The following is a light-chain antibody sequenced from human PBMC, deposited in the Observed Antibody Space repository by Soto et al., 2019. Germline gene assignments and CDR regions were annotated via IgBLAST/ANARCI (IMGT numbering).Light chain of an antibody. CDR2: DVN. V-gene: IGLV2-14*03. CDR3: TSWTTSTTMI. Sequence: QSVLTQPASVSGSPGQSITISCTGTSSDIGAYNFVSWYQQHPGKAPKLMLYDVNIRPSGVSNRFSCSKSGNTASLTISVLQAEDEADYYCTSWTTSTTMIFGGGTQLTVL. J-gene: IGLJ2*01. CDR1: SSDIGAYNF.